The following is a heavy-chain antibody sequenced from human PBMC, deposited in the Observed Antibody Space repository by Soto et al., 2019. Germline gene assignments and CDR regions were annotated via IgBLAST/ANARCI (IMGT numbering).Heavy chain of an antibody. CDR2: IKQDGSEK. CDR1: VFTFISYW. CDR3: ARDGTLMVYDYFDY. Sequence: AGWSLRLSCAASVFTFISYWMSWVRQAPGKGLEWVANIKQDGSEKYYVDSVKGRFTISRDNAKNSLYLQMNSLRAEDTAVYYCARDGTLMVYDYFDYWGQGTLVTVSS. V-gene: IGHV3-7*01. D-gene: IGHD2-8*01. J-gene: IGHJ4*02.